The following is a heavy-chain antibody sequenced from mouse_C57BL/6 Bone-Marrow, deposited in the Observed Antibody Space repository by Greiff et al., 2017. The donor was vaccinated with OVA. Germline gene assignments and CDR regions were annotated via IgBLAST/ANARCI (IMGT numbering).Heavy chain of an antibody. CDR1: GYSITSGYY. CDR3: ARDGNPFDY. CDR2: ISYDGSN. D-gene: IGHD2-1*01. Sequence: EVKVEESGPGLVKPSQSLSLTCSVTGYSITSGYYWNWIRQFPGNKLEWMGYISYDGSNNYNPSLKNRISITRDTSKNQFFLKLNSVTTEDTATYYCARDGNPFDYWGQGTTLTVSS. J-gene: IGHJ2*01. V-gene: IGHV3-6*01.